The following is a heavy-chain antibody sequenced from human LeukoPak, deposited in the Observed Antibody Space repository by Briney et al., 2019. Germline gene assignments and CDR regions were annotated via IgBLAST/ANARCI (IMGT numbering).Heavy chain of an antibody. Sequence: PSETLSLTCSVSGGSISSYYWSWIRQPPGKGLEWIGYIYHSGGTNYNPSLKSRVTISVDTSKNQFSLKLNSVTAADTAVYYCARERGVISYFDYWGQGTLVTVSS. D-gene: IGHD3-10*01. V-gene: IGHV4-59*01. CDR3: ARERGVISYFDY. CDR1: GGSISSYY. CDR2: IYHSGGT. J-gene: IGHJ4*02.